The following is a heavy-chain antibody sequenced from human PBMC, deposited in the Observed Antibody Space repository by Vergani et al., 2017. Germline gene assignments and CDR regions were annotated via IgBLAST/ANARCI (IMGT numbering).Heavy chain of an antibody. Sequence: QVQLVQSGAEVKKPGASVKVSCKASGYTFTSYDINWVRQATGQGLEWMGWMNPNSGNTGYAQKFQGRVTMTRNTSISTAYMELSSLRSEDTAVYYCARDLSAQLLSEYYMDVWGKGTTVTVSS. J-gene: IGHJ6*03. CDR2: MNPNSGNT. V-gene: IGHV1-8*01. CDR1: GYTFTSYD. D-gene: IGHD2-2*01. CDR3: ARDLSAQLLSEYYMDV.